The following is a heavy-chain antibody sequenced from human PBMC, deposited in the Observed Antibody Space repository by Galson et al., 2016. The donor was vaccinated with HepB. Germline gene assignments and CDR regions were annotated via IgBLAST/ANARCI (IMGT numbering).Heavy chain of an antibody. J-gene: IGHJ4*02. Sequence: SLRLSCAASGFTFNRHAMHWVRQAPGKGLEWMAVISYDGSNEYHGDSVKGRFTISRDNSNNTVYLQMNSLRPEDTALYYCAKEYCSGDSCFSGTFDYWGQGSPVTVAS. CDR1: GFTFNRHA. D-gene: IGHD2-15*01. V-gene: IGHV3-30-3*01. CDR2: ISYDGSNE. CDR3: AKEYCSGDSCFSGTFDY.